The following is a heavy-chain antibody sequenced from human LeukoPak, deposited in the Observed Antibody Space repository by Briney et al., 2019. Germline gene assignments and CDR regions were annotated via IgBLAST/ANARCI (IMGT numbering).Heavy chain of an antibody. D-gene: IGHD1-26*01. CDR3: ARDCVVGPTTGAFDM. CDR2: IYYSGNT. CDR1: GGSISSSNYF. J-gene: IGHJ3*02. Sequence: SETLSLTCTVSGGSISSSNYFWGWIRQPPGRGLEWIGSIYYSGNTYYKSSLKSRVTISVDTSKNQFSLKMSSVTAADTAVYYCARDCVVGPTTGAFDMWGQGTMVTVSS. V-gene: IGHV4-39*07.